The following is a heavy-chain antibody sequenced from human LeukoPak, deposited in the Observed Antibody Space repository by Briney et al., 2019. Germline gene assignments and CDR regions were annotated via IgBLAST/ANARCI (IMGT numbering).Heavy chain of an antibody. J-gene: IGHJ4*02. CDR2: MSGTTGST. CDR3: ARETDSTLFDY. V-gene: IGHV3-23*01. CDR1: GFTFSSYA. Sequence: GGSLRLSCVASGFTFSSYAMNWVRQAPGKGLEWVSVMSGTTGSTYYVDSAKGRFTISRDNSKNTLYLQMNSLRAEDTAVYYCARETDSTLFDYWGQGTLVTVSS. D-gene: IGHD2-2*01.